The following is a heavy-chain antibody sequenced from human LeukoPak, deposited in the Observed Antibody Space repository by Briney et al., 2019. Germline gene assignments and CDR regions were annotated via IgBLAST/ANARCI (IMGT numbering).Heavy chain of an antibody. V-gene: IGHV3-23*01. D-gene: IGHD4-11*01. Sequence: GGSLRLSCAASGFTFSSYAMSWVRQAPGKGLEWVSAISGSGGSTYYADSVKGRFTISRDNSKNTLYLQMNGLRAEDTAVYYCAKDLVSNYVVQFFDYWGQGTLVTVSS. J-gene: IGHJ4*02. CDR2: ISGSGGST. CDR3: AKDLVSNYVVQFFDY. CDR1: GFTFSSYA.